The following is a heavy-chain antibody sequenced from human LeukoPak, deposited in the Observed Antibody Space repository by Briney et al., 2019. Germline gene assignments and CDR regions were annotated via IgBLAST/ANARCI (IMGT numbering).Heavy chain of an antibody. J-gene: IGHJ4*02. CDR1: GFTFSKYA. CDR2: INGNGGGT. D-gene: IGHD2-2*01. CDR3: ARPRVGDFIVVVPAPDDC. V-gene: IGHV3-23*01. Sequence: GGSLRLSCAASGFTFSKYAISWVRQAPGKGLEWVSAINGNGGGTYYADSVKGRFTISRDNSKNTLFLQMNSLRAEDTAVYYFARPRVGDFIVVVPAPDDCWGQGTLVTVSS.